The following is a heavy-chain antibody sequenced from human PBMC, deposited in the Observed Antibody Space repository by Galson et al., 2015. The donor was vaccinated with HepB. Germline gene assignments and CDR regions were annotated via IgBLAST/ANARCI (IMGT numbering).Heavy chain of an antibody. J-gene: IGHJ4*02. Sequence: SVKVSCKASGYTFTTYGISWVRQAPGQGLEWVGWINTNTGNPTYAQGFTGRFVFSLDTSVNTAYLQISSLKAEDTAVYYCAREFFGVTTADRDYWGQGTLVTVSS. CDR2: INTNTGNP. CDR3: AREFFGVTTADRDY. D-gene: IGHD4-17*01. V-gene: IGHV7-4-1*02. CDR1: GYTFTTYG.